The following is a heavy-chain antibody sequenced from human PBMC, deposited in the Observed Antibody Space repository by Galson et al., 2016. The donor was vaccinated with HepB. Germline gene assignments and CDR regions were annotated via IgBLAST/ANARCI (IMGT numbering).Heavy chain of an antibody. CDR2: ISPSGWSS. Sequence: SLRLSCAASGFTFGSYAMPWVRQAPGKGLTWVSSISPSGWSSHNADSVKGRFTTSRDNSKFTLYLQMNSLRAEDTAVYYCARHLRVGSGAHRDIFDIWGRGTMVSVSS. CDR3: ARHLRVGSGAHRDIFDI. J-gene: IGHJ3*02. CDR1: GFTFGSYA. D-gene: IGHD4/OR15-4a*01. V-gene: IGHV3-23*01.